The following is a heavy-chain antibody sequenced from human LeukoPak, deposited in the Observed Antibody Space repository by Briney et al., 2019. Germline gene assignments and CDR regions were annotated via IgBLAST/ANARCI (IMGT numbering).Heavy chain of an antibody. CDR2: ISYDGSNK. CDR3: ARGFRGWYAEGFDS. CDR1: GFTFSSYG. V-gene: IGHV3-30*03. Sequence: PGRSLRLSCAASGFTFSSYGMHWVRQAPGKGLEWVAVISYDGSNKYYADSVKGRFTISRDNSKNTLYLQMNSLRAEDTAVYYCARGFRGWYAEGFDSWGQGTLVTVSS. D-gene: IGHD6-19*01. J-gene: IGHJ4*02.